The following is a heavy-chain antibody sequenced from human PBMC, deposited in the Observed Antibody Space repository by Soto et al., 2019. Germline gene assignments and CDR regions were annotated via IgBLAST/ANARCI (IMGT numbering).Heavy chain of an antibody. D-gene: IGHD1-26*01. Sequence: PGGSLRLSCAASGFTFSSYSMNWVRQAPGKGLEWVSSISSSSSYIYYADSVKGRFTISRDNAKNSLYLQMNSLRAEDTAVYYCARDRRRATTPYFDYWGQGTLVTVSS. V-gene: IGHV3-21*01. J-gene: IGHJ4*02. CDR1: GFTFSSYS. CDR3: ARDRRRATTPYFDY. CDR2: ISSSSSYI.